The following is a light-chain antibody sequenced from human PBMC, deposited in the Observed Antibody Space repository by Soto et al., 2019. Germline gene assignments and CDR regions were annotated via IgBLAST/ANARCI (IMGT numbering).Light chain of an antibody. V-gene: IGKV1-39*01. CDR2: TAS. CDR1: QTVSKY. J-gene: IGKJ1*01. Sequence: DIQMSQSPSTLSASVGDRFTIVCLASQTVSKYVNWYQQKPGKVPDLLIYTASTLYSGVPSRFSGRGSGTEFTLTITSLQPDDFATYYCQEYSSYFPTFGQGTKVDIK. CDR3: QEYSSYFPT.